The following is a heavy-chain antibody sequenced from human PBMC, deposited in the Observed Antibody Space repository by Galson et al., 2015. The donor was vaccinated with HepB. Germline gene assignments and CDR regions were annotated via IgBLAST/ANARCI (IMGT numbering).Heavy chain of an antibody. V-gene: IGHV3-30*04. J-gene: IGHJ4*02. D-gene: IGHD3-10*01. CDR1: GFTFSSYA. CDR2: ISYDGSNK. Sequence: SLRLSCAASGFTFSSYAMHWVRQAPGKGLEWVAVISYDGSNKYYADSVKGRFTISRDNSKNTLYLQMNSLRAEDTAVYYCARGTGLWFGEYQGFFDYWGQGTLVTVSS. CDR3: ARGTGLWFGEYQGFFDY.